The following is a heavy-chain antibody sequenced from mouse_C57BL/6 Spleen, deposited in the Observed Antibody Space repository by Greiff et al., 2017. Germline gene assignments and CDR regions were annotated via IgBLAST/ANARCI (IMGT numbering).Heavy chain of an antibody. CDR3: DRSLVRGYGYFDV. J-gene: IGHJ1*03. CDR2: IWSGGST. D-gene: IGHD2-2*01. V-gene: IGHV2-2*01. Sequence: QVQLQQSGPGLVQPSHSLSITCTVSGFSFTSYGVHWVRQSPGKGLEWLGVIWSGGSTDYTAAFISILSISKDNSKSQCCFKMIRLQADDTAIYDCDRSLVRGYGYFDVWGTGTTVTVSS. CDR1: GFSFTSYG.